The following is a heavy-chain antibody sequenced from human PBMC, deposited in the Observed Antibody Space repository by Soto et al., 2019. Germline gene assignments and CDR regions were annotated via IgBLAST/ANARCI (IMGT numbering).Heavy chain of an antibody. D-gene: IGHD6-13*01. V-gene: IGHV1-24*01. CDR1: GYTLTELS. J-gene: IGHJ4*02. CDR3: ATWGRRSSRWYWSLDY. Sequence: QVQLVQSGAEVKKPGASVKVSCKVSGYTLTELSMHWVRQAPGNGLEWMGRFDPEDGETIAAQQFQGRVTMTEDTSTDTAYMELSSLRSENTAVYYCATWGRRSSRWYWSLDYLGQGTLVTVSS. CDR2: FDPEDGET.